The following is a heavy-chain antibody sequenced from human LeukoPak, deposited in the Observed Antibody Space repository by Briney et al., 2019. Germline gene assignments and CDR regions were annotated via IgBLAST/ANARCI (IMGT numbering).Heavy chain of an antibody. CDR3: ARASSGAKVY. Sequence: PGGSLRLSCAASGFIFSSYEMNWVRQAPGKGLEWVSYISSSGSTIYYADSVKGRFTISRDNAKNSLYLQMNSLRAEDTAAYYCARASSGAKVYWGQGTLVTVSS. J-gene: IGHJ4*02. V-gene: IGHV3-48*03. D-gene: IGHD4-17*01. CDR1: GFIFSSYE. CDR2: ISSSGSTI.